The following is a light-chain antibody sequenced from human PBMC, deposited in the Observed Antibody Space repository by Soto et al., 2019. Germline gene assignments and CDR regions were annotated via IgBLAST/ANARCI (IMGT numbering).Light chain of an antibody. V-gene: IGLV2-11*01. Sequence: QSALTQPRSVSGSPGQSVTISCTGTSSDVGGYNYVSWYQQHPGKAPKLMIYDVTKRPSGVPDRFSGSKSGNTASLTISGLQAEDDADYYCCSYAGSSNVVFGGGTKLTVL. CDR2: DVT. CDR1: SSDVGGYNY. CDR3: CSYAGSSNVV. J-gene: IGLJ2*01.